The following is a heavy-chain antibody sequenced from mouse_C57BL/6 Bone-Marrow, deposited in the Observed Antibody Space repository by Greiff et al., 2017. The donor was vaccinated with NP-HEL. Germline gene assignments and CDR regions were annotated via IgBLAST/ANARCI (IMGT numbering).Heavy chain of an antibody. CDR1: GFTFSSYA. CDR3: ARDGPGPPYAMDY. V-gene: IGHV5-4*01. J-gene: IGHJ4*01. CDR2: ISDGGSYT. D-gene: IGHD4-1*01. Sequence: EVKLVESGGGLVKPGGSLTLSCAASGFTFSSYALSWVRQTPEKRLEWVATISDGGSYTYYPDNVKGRFTISRDNAKNNLYLQMSHLKSEDTAMYYCARDGPGPPYAMDYWGQGTSVTVSS.